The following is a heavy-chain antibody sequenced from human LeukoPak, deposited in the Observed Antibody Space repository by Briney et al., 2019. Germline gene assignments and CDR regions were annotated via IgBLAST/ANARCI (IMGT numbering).Heavy chain of an antibody. CDR1: GGTFSSYA. CDR2: IIPILGIA. V-gene: IGHV1-69*04. CDR3: ALVGANLYYYYGMDV. D-gene: IGHD1-26*01. Sequence: SVKVSCKASGGTFSSYAISWVRQAPGQGLEWMGRIIPILGIANYAQKFQGRVTITADKSTSTAYMELSSLRSEDTAVYYCALVGANLYYYYGMDVWGQGATVTVSS. J-gene: IGHJ6*02.